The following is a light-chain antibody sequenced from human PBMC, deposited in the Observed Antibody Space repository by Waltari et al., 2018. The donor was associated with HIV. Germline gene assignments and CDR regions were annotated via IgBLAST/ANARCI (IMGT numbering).Light chain of an antibody. CDR2: ASS. Sequence: DIQMTQSPSSVSASVGDRVTITCRASQSIGRWLVWYQQTPGKAPRLLIYASSTLQPGVQSRFSGSGSGTSFALTITSLQPEDFATYYCQQASSLPLTFGGGTKVEIK. V-gene: IGKV1-12*01. CDR3: QQASSLPLT. J-gene: IGKJ4*01. CDR1: QSIGRW.